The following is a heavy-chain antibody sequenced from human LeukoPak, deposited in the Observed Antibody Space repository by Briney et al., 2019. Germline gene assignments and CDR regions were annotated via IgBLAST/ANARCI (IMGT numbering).Heavy chain of an antibody. D-gene: IGHD3-3*01. CDR2: IYYSGST. CDR3: ARRGAWSGFYDY. J-gene: IGHJ4*02. CDR1: GFTFSSYA. Sequence: GSLRLSCAASGFTFSSYAMSWVRQAPGKGLEWIGSIYYSGSTYYNPSLKSRVTISVDTSKKQFSLKLSSVTAADTAVYYCARRGAWSGFYDYWGQGTLVTVSS. V-gene: IGHV4-39*01.